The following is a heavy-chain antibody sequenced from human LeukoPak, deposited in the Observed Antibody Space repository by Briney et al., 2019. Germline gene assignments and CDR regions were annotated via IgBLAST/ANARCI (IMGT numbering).Heavy chain of an antibody. Sequence: PSETLSLTCTVSGGSISSSSYYWGWIRQPPGKGLEWIGSIYYSGSTYYNPSLKSRVTISVDTSKNQFSLELSSVTAADTAVYYCARHYDILTGLEGLSWFDPWGQGTLVTVSS. CDR2: IYYSGST. CDR3: ARHYDILTGLEGLSWFDP. V-gene: IGHV4-39*01. D-gene: IGHD3-9*01. CDR1: GGSISSSSYY. J-gene: IGHJ5*02.